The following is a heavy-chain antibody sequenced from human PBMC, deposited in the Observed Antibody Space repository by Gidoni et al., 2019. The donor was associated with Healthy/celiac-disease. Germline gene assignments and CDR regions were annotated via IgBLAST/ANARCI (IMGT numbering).Heavy chain of an antibody. CDR2: IWYDGSNK. Sequence: QVQLVESGGGVVQPGRSLRLSCAASGFTFSSYGMHWVRQAPGKGLEWVAVIWYDGSNKYYADSVKGRFTISRDNSKNTLYLQMNSLRAEDTAVYYCARGKTTMSAKYFQHWGQGTLVTVSS. CDR3: ARGKTTMSAKYFQH. J-gene: IGHJ1*01. D-gene: IGHD3-3*01. CDR1: GFTFSSYG. V-gene: IGHV3-33*01.